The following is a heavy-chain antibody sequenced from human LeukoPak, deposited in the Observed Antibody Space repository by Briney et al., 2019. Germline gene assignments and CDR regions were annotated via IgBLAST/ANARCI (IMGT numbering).Heavy chain of an antibody. V-gene: IGHV4-34*01. D-gene: IGHD3-16*02. CDR1: GGSFSGYY. Sequence: SETLSLTCAVYGGSFSGYYWSWIRQPPGKGLEWIGEINHSGSTNYNPSLKSRVTISVDTSKNQFSLKLSSVTAADTAVCYCVRTFYDYVWGSYRPSFDYWGQGTLVTVSS. CDR2: INHSGST. J-gene: IGHJ4*02. CDR3: VRTFYDYVWGSYRPSFDY.